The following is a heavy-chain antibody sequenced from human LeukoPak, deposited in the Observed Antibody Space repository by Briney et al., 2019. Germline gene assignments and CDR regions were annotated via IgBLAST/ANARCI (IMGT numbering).Heavy chain of an antibody. CDR3: ARAALLGDYFDY. Sequence: PSETLSLTCAVYGGSFSGYYWSWIRQPPGKGLEWIGEINHSGSTNYNPSLKSRVTISVDTSKNQFSLKLSSVTAADTAVYYCARAALLGDYFDYWGQGTLVTVSS. CDR1: GGSFSGYY. J-gene: IGHJ4*02. V-gene: IGHV4-34*01. D-gene: IGHD3-10*01. CDR2: INHSGST.